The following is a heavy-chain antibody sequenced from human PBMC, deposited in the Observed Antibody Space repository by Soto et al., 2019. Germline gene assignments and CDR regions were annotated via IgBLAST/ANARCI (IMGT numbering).Heavy chain of an antibody. Sequence: ASVKVSCKASGYSFTDYHIHWVQQAPGQGLEWLGRINPKSGGTSTAQKFQGWVTMTTDTSISTASMELTRLTSDDTAIYYCARGDSTDCSNGVCSFFYNHDMDVWGQGTTVTVSS. D-gene: IGHD2-8*01. J-gene: IGHJ6*02. V-gene: IGHV1-2*04. CDR2: INPKSGGT. CDR1: GYSFTDYH. CDR3: ARGDSTDCSNGVCSFFYNHDMDV.